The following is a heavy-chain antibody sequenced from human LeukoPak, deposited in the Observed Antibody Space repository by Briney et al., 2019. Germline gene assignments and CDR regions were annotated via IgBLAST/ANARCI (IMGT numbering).Heavy chain of an antibody. CDR1: GGSFSGYY. CDR3: ARGGIRKQWLVRRYFDY. Sequence: SETLSLTCAVYGGSFSGYYWSWIRQPPGKGLEWIGEINHSGSTNYNPSLKSRVTISVDTSKNQFSLKLSSVTAADTAVYYCARGGIRKQWLVRRYFDYWGQGTLVTVSS. D-gene: IGHD6-19*01. CDR2: INHSGST. V-gene: IGHV4-34*01. J-gene: IGHJ4*02.